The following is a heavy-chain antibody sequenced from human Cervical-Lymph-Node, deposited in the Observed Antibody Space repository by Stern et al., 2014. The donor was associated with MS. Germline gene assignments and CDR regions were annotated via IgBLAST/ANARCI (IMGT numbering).Heavy chain of an antibody. CDR1: GGSIRSSGYH. CDR3: ARELRVSPIDY. D-gene: IGHD3-10*01. CDR2: IYDSGST. V-gene: IGHV4-31*03. J-gene: IGHJ4*01. Sequence: QVKLQESGPGLVKPSQTLSLTCTVSGGSIRSSGYHWSWIRQRPGKGLEWIGNIYDSGSTYYNQLLTSRITISVDTSKNQFSLKLRSVTAADTAVYYCARELRVSPIDYWGQGTLVTVSS.